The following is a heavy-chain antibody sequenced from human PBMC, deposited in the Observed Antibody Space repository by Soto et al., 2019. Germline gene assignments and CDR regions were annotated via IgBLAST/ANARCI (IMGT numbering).Heavy chain of an antibody. J-gene: IGHJ4*02. CDR3: AKDRNPRVRGAARRSGGLDY. V-gene: IGHV3-30*18. Sequence: QVQLVESGGGVVQPGRSLRLSCAASGFTFSSYGMHWVRQAPGKGLEWVSVISYDGSNKYYADSVKGRFTISRDNSKNTLDLQINSLRAEDTAVYYCAKDRNPRVRGAARRSGGLDYWGQGTLVTVSS. D-gene: IGHD6-6*01. CDR1: GFTFSSYG. CDR2: ISYDGSNK.